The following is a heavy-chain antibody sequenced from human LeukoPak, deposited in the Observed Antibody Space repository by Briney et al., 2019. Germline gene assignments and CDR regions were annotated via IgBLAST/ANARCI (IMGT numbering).Heavy chain of an antibody. CDR3: ARGSWRYYDSSGYDY. CDR2: IYYSGST. J-gene: IGHJ4*02. CDR1: GVSISRHY. D-gene: IGHD3-22*01. V-gene: IGHV4-59*11. Sequence: PSETLCLTCAVSGVSISRHYWSWVRQPPGKGLEWIGYIYYSGSTNYNPSLKSRVTISGDTSKYQFSLELSSVTAADTGVYYCARGSWRYYDSSGYDYWGQGTLVTVSS.